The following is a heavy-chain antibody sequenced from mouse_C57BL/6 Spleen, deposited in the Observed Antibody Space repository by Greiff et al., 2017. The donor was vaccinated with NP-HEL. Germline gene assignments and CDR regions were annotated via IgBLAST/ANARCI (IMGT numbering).Heavy chain of an antibody. Sequence: VQLQQSGPVLVKPGASVKMSCKASGYTFTDYYMNWVKQSHGKSLEWIGVINPYNGGTSYNQKFKGKATLTVDKSSSTAYMELNSLTSEDSAVYYCARSSYYGSSPYWYFDVWGTGTTVTVSS. D-gene: IGHD1-1*01. CDR2: INPYNGGT. CDR1: GYTFTDYY. V-gene: IGHV1-19*01. CDR3: ARSSYYGSSPYWYFDV. J-gene: IGHJ1*03.